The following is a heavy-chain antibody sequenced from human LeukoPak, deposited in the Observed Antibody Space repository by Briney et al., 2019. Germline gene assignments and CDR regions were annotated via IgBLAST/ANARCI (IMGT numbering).Heavy chain of an antibody. D-gene: IGHD2-21*02. CDR2: ISSGSSYI. CDR1: EFSVGSNY. J-gene: IGHJ4*02. CDR3: AKERSRGGDCLDY. V-gene: IGHV3-21*04. Sequence: PGGSLRLSCAASEFSVGSNYMTWVRQAPGKGPEWVSSISSGSSYIYYADSVKGRFTISRDNSKNTVSLQMNSLRGEDTAVYYCAKERSRGGDCLDYWGQGTLVTVSS.